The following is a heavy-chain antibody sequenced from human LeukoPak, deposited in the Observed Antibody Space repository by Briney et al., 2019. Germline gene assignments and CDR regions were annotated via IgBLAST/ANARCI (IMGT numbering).Heavy chain of an antibody. CDR3: AREALGSRRLPYGLGV. CDR1: GLTVSSNY. Sequence: PGGSLRLSCTPSGLTVSSNYMSWVRQAPGRGLEWVSVIYSDYSIYYADSVKGRFTISRDNYKNTVYLQMNSLRAEDTAVYYCAREALGSRRLPYGLGVWGQGTTVTVSS. V-gene: IGHV3-53*01. CDR2: IYSDYSI. J-gene: IGHJ6*01. D-gene: IGHD6-13*01.